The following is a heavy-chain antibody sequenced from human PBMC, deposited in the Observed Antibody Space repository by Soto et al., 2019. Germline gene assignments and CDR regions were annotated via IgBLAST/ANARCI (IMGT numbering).Heavy chain of an antibody. J-gene: IGHJ2*01. V-gene: IGHV3-72*01. CDR1: GFTFSDHY. CDR3: SRIHLGSNKFFAL. CDR2: IRNKANSYST. D-gene: IGHD3-10*01. Sequence: QLEESGGGLVQPGGSLRLSCAASGFTFSDHYMDWVRQAPGKGLEWIGRIRNKANSYSTEYAASVKGRFTASRDDSKNLLFLQMNSLRTDDPATYYCSRIHLGSNKFFALWGRGTLVTVSS.